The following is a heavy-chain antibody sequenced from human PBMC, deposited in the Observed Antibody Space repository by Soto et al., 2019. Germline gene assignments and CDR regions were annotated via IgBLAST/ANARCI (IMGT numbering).Heavy chain of an antibody. J-gene: IGHJ6*02. Sequence: SETLSLTCTVSGGSISSGGYYWSWIRQHPGKGLEWIGYIYYSGSTYYNPSLKSRVTISVDTSKNQFSLKLSSVTAADTAVYYCARDRVQLERNYYYYGMDVWGQGTTVTVSS. V-gene: IGHV4-31*03. CDR2: IYYSGST. D-gene: IGHD1-1*01. CDR1: GGSISSGGYY. CDR3: ARDRVQLERNYYYYGMDV.